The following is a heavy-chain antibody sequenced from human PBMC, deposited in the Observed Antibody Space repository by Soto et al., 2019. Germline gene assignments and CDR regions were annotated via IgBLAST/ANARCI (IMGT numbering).Heavy chain of an antibody. D-gene: IGHD2-2*03. V-gene: IGHV3-23*01. CDR1: GFTFSSYA. J-gene: IGHJ6*03. CDR3: AKLGGYSSCTSCFRYYYMDV. Sequence: GGSLRLSCAASGFTFSSYAMSWVRQAPGKGLEWVSAISGSGGSTYYADSVKGRFTISRDNSKNTLYLQMNSLRAEDTAVYYCAKLGGYSSCTSCFRYYYMDVWGKGTTVTVSS. CDR2: ISGSGGST.